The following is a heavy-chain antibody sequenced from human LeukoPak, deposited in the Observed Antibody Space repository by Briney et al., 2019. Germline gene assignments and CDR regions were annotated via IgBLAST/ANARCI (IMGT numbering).Heavy chain of an antibody. CDR2: ISWNSGSI. CDR3: AKAPSGVATVRVIDY. J-gene: IGHJ4*02. CDR1: GFTFDDYA. Sequence: GGSLRLSCAASGFTFDDYAMHWVRHAPGKGLERVSGISWNSGSIGYADSVKGRFTISRDNAKNSLYLQMNSLRAEDTALYYCAKAPSGVATVRVIDYWGQGTLVTVSS. D-gene: IGHD5-12*01. V-gene: IGHV3-9*01.